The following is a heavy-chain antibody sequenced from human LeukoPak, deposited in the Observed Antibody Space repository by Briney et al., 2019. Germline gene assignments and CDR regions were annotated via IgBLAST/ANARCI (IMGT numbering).Heavy chain of an antibody. J-gene: IGHJ5*02. D-gene: IGHD6-19*01. CDR1: RGTFSSYA. V-gene: IGHV1-69*13. CDR3: AKVPSSGWYRWFDP. Sequence: ASVKVSCKASRGTFSSYAISWVRQAPGQGLGWMGGIIPIFGTANYAQKFQGRVTITADESTSTAYMELSSLRSEDTAVYYCAKVPSSGWYRWFDPWGQGTLVTVSS. CDR2: IIPIFGTA.